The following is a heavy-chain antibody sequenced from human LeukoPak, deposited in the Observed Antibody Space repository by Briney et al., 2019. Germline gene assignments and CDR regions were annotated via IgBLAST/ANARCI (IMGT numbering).Heavy chain of an antibody. D-gene: IGHD5-18*01. CDR1: GFTFSNYW. V-gene: IGHV3-74*01. Sequence: GGSLRLSCAASGFTFSNYWMHWVRQAPGKGLVWVSRINTDGSTTSYADSVQGRFTISRDNAKNSLYLQMNSLRAEDTAVYYCARGPRDTAIIDYWGQGTLVTVSS. CDR3: ARGPRDTAIIDY. J-gene: IGHJ4*02. CDR2: INTDGSTT.